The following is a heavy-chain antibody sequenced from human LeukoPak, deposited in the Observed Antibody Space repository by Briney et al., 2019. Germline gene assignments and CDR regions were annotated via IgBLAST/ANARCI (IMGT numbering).Heavy chain of an antibody. CDR1: GFTFSLYH. V-gene: IGHV3-48*01. D-gene: IGHD6-19*01. Sequence: GGSLRPSCAASGFTFSLYHMNWVRQAPGKGLEWVSYISSSSTTMYYADSLKGRFTISRDNAKNSLYLQMNSLRAEDTAVYYCSKVAGRSYSYYMDVWGKGTTVTVSS. CDR2: ISSSSTTM. CDR3: SKVAGRSYSYYMDV. J-gene: IGHJ6*03.